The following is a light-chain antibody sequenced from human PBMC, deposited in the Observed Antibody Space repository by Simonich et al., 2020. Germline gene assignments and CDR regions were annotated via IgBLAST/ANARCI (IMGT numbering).Light chain of an antibody. CDR3: CSYAGSSTFNWV. J-gene: IGLJ3*02. Sequence: QSALTQPASVSGSPGQSITISCTGTSSDVGSYNLVSWYQQHPGKAPKLMIYEGSKRPSGGSNRFSGSKSGNTASLTISGLQAEDEADYYCCSYAGSSTFNWVFGGGTKLTVL. V-gene: IGLV2-23*03. CDR2: EGS. CDR1: SSDVGSYNL.